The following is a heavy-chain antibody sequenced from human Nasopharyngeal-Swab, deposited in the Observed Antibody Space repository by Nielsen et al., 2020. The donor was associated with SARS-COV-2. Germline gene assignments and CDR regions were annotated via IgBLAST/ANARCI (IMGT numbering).Heavy chain of an antibody. Sequence: ASVKVSCKASGYTFTGYYIHWVRQAPGQGLEWMGWINPNGGGTNYAQEFQGRVTMTRDTSISTTYMDLRWLRPDDTAVYYCARGPAHGAYPSRASFDLWGRGTLVSVSS. CDR1: GYTFTGYY. V-gene: IGHV1-2*02. J-gene: IGHJ2*01. CDR2: INPNGGGT. D-gene: IGHD3-16*01. CDR3: ARGPAHGAYPSRASFDL.